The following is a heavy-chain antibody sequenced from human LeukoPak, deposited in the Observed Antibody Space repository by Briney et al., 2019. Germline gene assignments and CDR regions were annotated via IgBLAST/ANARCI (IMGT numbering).Heavy chain of an antibody. D-gene: IGHD2-15*01. CDR2: ISVYNGNT. CDR3: ARHRYCSGDRCERWAAFDI. CDR1: DYTFTKQG. J-gene: IGHJ3*02. Sequence: ASVKVSCKASDYTFTKQGGSWVRQAPGQGLEWMGWISVYNGNTNYVQKFQGRVTMTTDTSTSTAYMELRSLRSDDTAVYYCARHRYCSGDRCERWAAFDIWGQGTMVTVSS. V-gene: IGHV1-18*01.